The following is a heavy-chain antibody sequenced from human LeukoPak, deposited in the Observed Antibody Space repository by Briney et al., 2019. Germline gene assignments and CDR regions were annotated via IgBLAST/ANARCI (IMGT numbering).Heavy chain of an antibody. V-gene: IGHV3-7*04. D-gene: IGHD2-21*01. CDR3: VRGDWYFES. CDR1: GFNVAVSR. J-gene: IGHJ4*02. CDR2: VNRDGTEK. Sequence: SLRLSLVTAGFNVAVSRMSSGGRSPGKGLQWVANVNRDGTEKHFLDSVEGRFTISRDNAKKSLYLQMSSLRPQDTAVYFCVRGDWYFESWGQGTLVTVSS.